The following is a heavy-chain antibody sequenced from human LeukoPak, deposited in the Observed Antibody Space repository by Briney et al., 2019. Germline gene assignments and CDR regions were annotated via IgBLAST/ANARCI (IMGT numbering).Heavy chain of an antibody. CDR2: MNPNSGNT. J-gene: IGHJ4*02. CDR1: GYTFTSYD. Sequence: ASVKVSCKASGYTFTSYDINWVRQATGQGLEWMGWMNPNSGNTGYAQKFQGRVTMTRNTSISTAYMELSSLRPEDTAVYYCARYYYDSSGYYYYFDYWGQGTLVTVSS. D-gene: IGHD3-22*01. CDR3: ARYYYDSSGYYYYFDY. V-gene: IGHV1-8*01.